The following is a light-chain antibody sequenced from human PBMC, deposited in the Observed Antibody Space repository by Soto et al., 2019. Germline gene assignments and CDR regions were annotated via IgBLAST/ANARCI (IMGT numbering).Light chain of an antibody. Sequence: QSVLTQSPSASASLGASVKLTCTLSSGHSSYAIAWHQQQPEKGPRYLMKLNSDGSHNKGDGIPDRFSGSSSGAERYLTISSLQSEDEADYYCQTWGTGIVFGGGTKLTVL. CDR3: QTWGTGIV. CDR2: LNSDGSH. V-gene: IGLV4-69*01. J-gene: IGLJ3*02. CDR1: SGHSSYA.